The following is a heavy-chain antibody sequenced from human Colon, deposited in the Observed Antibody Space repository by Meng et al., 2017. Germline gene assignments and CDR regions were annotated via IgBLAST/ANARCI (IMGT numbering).Heavy chain of an antibody. V-gene: IGHV4-4*02. D-gene: IGHD6-13*01. CDR2: SYHSGST. CDR1: GGFISSSNW. J-gene: IGHJ5*02. Sequence: SETPLTCAVSGGFISSSNWRSWVRQPPGKGLEWIGESYHSGSTNYNPSLKSRVTISVDKSKNQFTLKLSSVTAADTAVYYCARGPFRYSSSWSHSFDTWGQRTLVTVSS. CDR3: ARGPFRYSSSWSHSFDT.